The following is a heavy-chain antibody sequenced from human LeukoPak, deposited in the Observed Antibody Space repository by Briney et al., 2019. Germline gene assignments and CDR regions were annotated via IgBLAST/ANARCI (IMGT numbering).Heavy chain of an antibody. CDR1: GFIFTNYF. D-gene: IGHD3-3*01. J-gene: IGHJ4*02. CDR2: IKHDGSEK. V-gene: IGHV3-7*01. CDR3: ATDRGWRTSGYYLYYFEY. Sequence: GGSLRLSRAVSGFIFTNYFMSWVRQAPGKGLEWVASIKHDGSEKYYVDSVRGRFTISRDNTMNSLYLQMSSLRAEDTAVYYCATDRGWRTSGYYLYYFEYWAREPWSPTPQ.